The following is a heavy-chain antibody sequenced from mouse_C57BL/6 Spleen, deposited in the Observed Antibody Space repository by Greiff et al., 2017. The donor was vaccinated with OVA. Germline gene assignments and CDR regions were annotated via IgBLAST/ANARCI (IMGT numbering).Heavy chain of an antibody. J-gene: IGHJ2*01. CDR3: AISLGRDYLDY. Sequence: EVQLQQSGPELVKPGASVKISCKASGYTFTDYYMNWVKQSHGKSLEWIGDINPNNGGTSYNQKFKGKATLTVDKSSSTAYMELRSLTSEDSAVYYCAISLGRDYLDYWGQGTTLTVSS. CDR2: INPNNGGT. V-gene: IGHV1-26*01. CDR1: GYTFTDYY. D-gene: IGHD4-1*01.